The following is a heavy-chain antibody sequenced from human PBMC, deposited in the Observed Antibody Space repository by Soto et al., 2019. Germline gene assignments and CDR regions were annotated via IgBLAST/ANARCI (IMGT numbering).Heavy chain of an antibody. CDR2: IFHSGTT. Sequence: SETLSLTCAVSGDSIRSGTYYWSWIRQYPGRGLEWIGYIFHSGTTYYNPSLKSRVTISVDTSQTQFSLKLTSMTAADTAVYYCARNYKLQDGPGYYYYAMDVWGQGTTVTVSS. CDR3: ARNYKLQDGPGYYYYAMDV. CDR1: GDSIRSGTYY. V-gene: IGHV4-31*11. D-gene: IGHD3-10*01. J-gene: IGHJ6*02.